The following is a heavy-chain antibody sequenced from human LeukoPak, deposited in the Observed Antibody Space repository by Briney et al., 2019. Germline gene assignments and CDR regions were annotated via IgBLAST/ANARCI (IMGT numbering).Heavy chain of an antibody. CDR1: GFTFSSYS. D-gene: IGHD6-13*01. CDR3: ARDVSIAAARYNWFDP. Sequence: GGSLRLSCAASGFTFSSYSMNWVRQAPGKGLEWVSSISSSSSYIYYADSVKGRFTISRDNAKNSLYLQMNSLRAEDTAVYYCARDVSIAAARYNWFDPWGQGTLVTVSS. V-gene: IGHV3-21*01. CDR2: ISSSSSYI. J-gene: IGHJ5*02.